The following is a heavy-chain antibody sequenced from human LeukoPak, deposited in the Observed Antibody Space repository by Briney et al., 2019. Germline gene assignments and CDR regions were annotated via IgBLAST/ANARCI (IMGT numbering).Heavy chain of an antibody. Sequence: GSVKVSCKASGYTFTSYAMHWVRQAPGQRLEWMGWINAGNGNTKYSQKFQGRVTITRDTSASTAYMELSSLRSEDTAVYYCAKSTVLYSAEYFQHWGQGTLVTVSS. CDR3: AKSTVLYSAEYFQH. CDR1: GYTFTSYA. V-gene: IGHV1-3*01. CDR2: INAGNGNT. D-gene: IGHD2-21*01. J-gene: IGHJ1*01.